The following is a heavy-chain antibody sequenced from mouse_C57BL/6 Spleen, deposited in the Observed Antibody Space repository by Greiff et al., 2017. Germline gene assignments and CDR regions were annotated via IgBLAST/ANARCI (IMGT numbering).Heavy chain of an antibody. CDR2: IDPSDSYT. J-gene: IGHJ2*01. CDR1: GYTFTSYW. V-gene: IGHV1-50*01. D-gene: IGHD6-2*01. CDR3: ARSSPLDY. Sequence: QVQLQQPGAELVKPGASVKLSCKASGYTFTSYWMQWVKQRPGQGLEWIGEIDPSDSYTNYNQKFKGKATLTVDTSSSTAYMQLSRLTSEDSAVYYCARSSPLDYWGQGTTLTVSS.